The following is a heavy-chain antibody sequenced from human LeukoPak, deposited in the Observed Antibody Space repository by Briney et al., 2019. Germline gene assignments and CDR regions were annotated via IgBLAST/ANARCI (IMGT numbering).Heavy chain of an antibody. CDR3: ASSDDDNGSGSYRLEYYFDY. CDR2: IIPILGIA. V-gene: IGHV1-69*04. D-gene: IGHD3-10*01. CDR1: GGTFSSYA. J-gene: IGHJ4*02. Sequence: ASVKVSCKASGGTFSSYAISWVRQAPGQGLEWMRRIIPILGIANYAQKFQGRVTITADKSTSTAYMELSSLRSEDTAVYYCASSDDDNGSGSYRLEYYFDYWGQGTLVTVSS.